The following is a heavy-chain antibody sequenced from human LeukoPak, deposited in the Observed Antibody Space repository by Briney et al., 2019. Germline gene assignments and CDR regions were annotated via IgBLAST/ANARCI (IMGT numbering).Heavy chain of an antibody. CDR3: AREGRCGGDCYYDY. J-gene: IGHJ4*02. CDR2: ISSSSSYT. D-gene: IGHD2-21*02. V-gene: IGHV3-11*06. Sequence: AGGSLRLSCAASGFTFSDYYMSWIRQAPGKGLEWVSYISSSSSYTNYADSVKGRFTISRDNAKNSLYLQMNSLRAEDTAVYYCAREGRCGGDCYYDYWGQGTLVTVSS. CDR1: GFTFSDYY.